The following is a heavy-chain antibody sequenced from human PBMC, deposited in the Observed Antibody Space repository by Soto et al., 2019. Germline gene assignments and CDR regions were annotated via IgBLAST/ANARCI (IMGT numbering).Heavy chain of an antibody. D-gene: IGHD2-2*01. CDR2: INHSGST. CDR3: ARGISSTSCPAPHQPHNWFDP. J-gene: IGHJ5*02. Sequence: SETLSLTCAVYGGTCSGYYWSWIRQPPGKGLEWIGEINHSGSTNYNPSLKSRVTISVDTSKNQFSLKLSSVTAADTAVYYCARGISSTSCPAPHQPHNWFDPWGQGTLVTSPQ. CDR1: GGTCSGYY. V-gene: IGHV4-34*01.